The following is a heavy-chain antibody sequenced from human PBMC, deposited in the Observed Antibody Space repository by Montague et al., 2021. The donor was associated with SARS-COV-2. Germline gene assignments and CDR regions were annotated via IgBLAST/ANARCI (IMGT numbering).Heavy chain of an antibody. J-gene: IGHJ4*02. CDR3: AKGSTGL. CDR1: GFSFSGYA. V-gene: IGHV3-23*03. CDR2: IYGGGAYT. D-gene: IGHD1-1*01. Sequence: SLSLSLSASGFSFSGYAMNWVRQAPGKGLEWVSVIYGGGAYTNYADSVKGRFTISRDDSKATVFLQMNGLRSDDTAMYYCAKGSTGLWGQGTLVTVSS.